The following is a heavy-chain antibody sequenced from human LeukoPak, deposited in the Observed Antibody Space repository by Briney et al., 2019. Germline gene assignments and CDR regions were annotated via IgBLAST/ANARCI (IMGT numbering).Heavy chain of an antibody. CDR3: AKDLIARYSSSWYGKGYFQH. Sequence: KPSETLSLTCTVSGGPISSYYWSWIRQPPGKGLEWIGYIYYSGTTNYNPSLKSRATISIDTSKNQFSLRLSSVTAADTAVYYCAKDLIARYSSSWYGKGYFQHWGQGTLVTVSS. V-gene: IGHV4-59*01. J-gene: IGHJ1*01. CDR2: IYYSGTT. CDR1: GGPISSYY. D-gene: IGHD6-13*01.